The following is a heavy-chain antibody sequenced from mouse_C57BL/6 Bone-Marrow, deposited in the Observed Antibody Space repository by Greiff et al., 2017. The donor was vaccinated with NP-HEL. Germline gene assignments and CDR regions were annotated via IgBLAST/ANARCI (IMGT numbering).Heavy chain of an antibody. CDR2: IYPRSGNT. CDR3: ARLYGKAWCAY. Sequence: QVQLQQPGAELARPGASVKLSCKASGYTFTSYGISWVKQRTGQGLEWIGEIYPRSGNTYYNEKFKGKATLTADKSSSTAYMELRSLTSEDSAVYFGARLYGKAWCAYWGQGTLVTVSA. J-gene: IGHJ3*01. D-gene: IGHD1-1*02. CDR1: GYTFTSYG. V-gene: IGHV1-81*01.